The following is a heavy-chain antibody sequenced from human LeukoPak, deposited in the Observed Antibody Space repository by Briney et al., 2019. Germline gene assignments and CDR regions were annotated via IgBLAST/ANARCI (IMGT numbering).Heavy chain of an antibody. CDR1: GFTFSSYG. CDR3: ARDRQSYGQWYFDY. D-gene: IGHD5-18*01. J-gene: IGHJ4*02. V-gene: IGHV3-30*03. CDR2: ISDDGSKK. Sequence: GGSLRLSCVASGFTFSSYGMHWVRQAPGEGLEWVAVISDDGSKKYYVDSVKGRFTISRDNSKNTLYLQMNSLRAEDTAVYYCARDRQSYGQWYFDYWGQGTLVTVSS.